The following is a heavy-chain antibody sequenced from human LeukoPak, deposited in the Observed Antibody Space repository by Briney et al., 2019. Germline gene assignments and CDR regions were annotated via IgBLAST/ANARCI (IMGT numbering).Heavy chain of an antibody. CDR3: ARGLSGVPDDY. D-gene: IGHD3-3*01. J-gene: IGHJ4*02. V-gene: IGHV4-34*01. CDR2: INHSGST. CDR1: GGSFSGYY. Sequence: SETLSLTCAVYGGSFSGYYWSWIRQPPGKGLEWIGEINHSGSTNYNPSLKSRVTISVDTSKNQSSLKLSSVTAADTAVYYCARGLSGVPDDYWGQGTLVTVSS.